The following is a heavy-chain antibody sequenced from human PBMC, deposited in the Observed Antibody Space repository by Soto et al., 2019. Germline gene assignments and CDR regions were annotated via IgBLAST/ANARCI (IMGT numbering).Heavy chain of an antibody. D-gene: IGHD5-12*01. CDR3: ARGQGGYSRYFDY. J-gene: IGHJ4*02. Sequence: SETLSLTCTVSGDSISTDYWSWIRQSPGKGLEWIGFIYYGGSTNYNPSLKSRVTISVDTPKNQFSLKLSSVTAADTAVYYCARGQGGYSRYFDYWGLGTLVTVSS. V-gene: IGHV4-59*08. CDR1: GDSISTDY. CDR2: IYYGGST.